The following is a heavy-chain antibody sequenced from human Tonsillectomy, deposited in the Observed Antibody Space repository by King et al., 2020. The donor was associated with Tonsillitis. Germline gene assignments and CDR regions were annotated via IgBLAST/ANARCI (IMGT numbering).Heavy chain of an antibody. CDR2: ISGSGGST. CDR3: AKYHERYYDFWSGYSVFDY. CDR1: GFTFSSYA. J-gene: IGHJ4*02. V-gene: IGHV3-23*04. Sequence: VQLVESGGGLVQPGGSLRLSCAASGFTFSSYAMSWVRQAPGKGLEWVSAISGSGGSTYYADSVKGRFTISRDNSKNTLYLQMNSLRAEDTAVDYCAKYHERYYDFWSGYSVFDYWGQGTLVTVSS. D-gene: IGHD3-3*01.